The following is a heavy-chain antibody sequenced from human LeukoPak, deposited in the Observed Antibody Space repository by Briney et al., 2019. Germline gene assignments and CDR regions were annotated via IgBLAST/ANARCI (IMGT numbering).Heavy chain of an antibody. Sequence: SQTLSLTCSVSGVSISDGRYYWTWIRQRPGQGLEWIGYKYYSGSAKHNPSLKSRLTISTYTPKNQFSLHLRSVTAVDTAIYYCATPYCSSLSCLDVFNIWGQGTMVTVSS. J-gene: IGHJ3*02. V-gene: IGHV4-31*03. D-gene: IGHD2-2*01. CDR2: KYYSGSA. CDR3: ATPYCSSLSCLDVFNI. CDR1: GVSISDGRYY.